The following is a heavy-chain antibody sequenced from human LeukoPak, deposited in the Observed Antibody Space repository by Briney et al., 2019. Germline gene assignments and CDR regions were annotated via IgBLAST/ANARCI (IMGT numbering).Heavy chain of an antibody. CDR1: GFTFSSYA. CDR3: AKASEYDFWSGYPTPALDY. V-gene: IGHV3-23*01. Sequence: GGSLRLSCASSGFTFSSYAMSWVRQAPGKGLEWVSAISGSGGSTYYADSVKGRFTISRDNSKNTLYLQMNSLRAEDTAVYYCAKASEYDFWSGYPTPALDYWGQGTLVTVSS. J-gene: IGHJ4*02. D-gene: IGHD3-3*01. CDR2: ISGSGGST.